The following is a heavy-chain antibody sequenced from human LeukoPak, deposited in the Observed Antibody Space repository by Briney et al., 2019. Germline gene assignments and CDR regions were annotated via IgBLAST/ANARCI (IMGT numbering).Heavy chain of an antibody. CDR1: GFTFSSYA. V-gene: IGHV3-30*04. Sequence: GGSLRLSCAASGFTFSSYAMHWVRQAPGKGLEWVAVISYDGSNKYYADSVKGRFTISRDNSKNTLYLQMNSLRAEDTAVYYCARDKAWYYYDSSGYHRTYDAFDIWGQGTMVTVSS. CDR3: ARDKAWYYYDSSGYHRTYDAFDI. D-gene: IGHD3-22*01. J-gene: IGHJ3*02. CDR2: ISYDGSNK.